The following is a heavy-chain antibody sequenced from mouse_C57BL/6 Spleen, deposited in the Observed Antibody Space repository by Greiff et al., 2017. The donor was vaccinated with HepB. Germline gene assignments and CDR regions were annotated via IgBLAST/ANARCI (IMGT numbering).Heavy chain of an antibody. Sequence: QVQLKESGAELARPGASVKLSCKASGYTFTSYGISWVKQRTGQGLEWIGEIYPRSGNTYYNEKFKGKATLTADKSSSTAYMELRSLTSEDSAVYFCARSGFGDRYFDVWGTGTTVTVSS. V-gene: IGHV1-81*01. CDR2: IYPRSGNT. J-gene: IGHJ1*03. CDR1: GYTFTSYG. CDR3: ARSGFGDRYFDV. D-gene: IGHD3-2*02.